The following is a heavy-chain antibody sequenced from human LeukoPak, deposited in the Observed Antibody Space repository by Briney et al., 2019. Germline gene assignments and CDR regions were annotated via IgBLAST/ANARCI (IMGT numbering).Heavy chain of an antibody. CDR1: GYSISSGYY. Sequence: ASETLSLTCTVSGYSISSGYYWGWIRQPPGKGLEWIGSIYHSGSTYYNPSLKSRVTISVDTSKNQFSLKLSSVTAADTAVYYCARVNGGWPYHANWFDPWGQGTLVTVSS. CDR2: IYHSGST. J-gene: IGHJ5*02. D-gene: IGHD6-19*01. V-gene: IGHV4-38-2*02. CDR3: ARVNGGWPYHANWFDP.